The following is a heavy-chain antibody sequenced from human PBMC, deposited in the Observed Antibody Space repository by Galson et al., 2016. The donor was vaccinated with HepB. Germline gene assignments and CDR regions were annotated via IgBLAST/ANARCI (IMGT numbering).Heavy chain of an antibody. V-gene: IGHV3-48*01. CDR3: VRNLFTGGADYSVDY. J-gene: IGHJ4*02. D-gene: IGHD4-11*01. CDR1: GFTFSTYA. Sequence: SLRLSCAASGFTFSTYAMNWVRQAPGKGLEWISYISATGTTIFYADSVKGRVTISRDNDKNTLYLQMNSLRGDDTAIYYCVRNLFTGGADYSVDYRGQGTPVTVSA. CDR2: ISATGTTI.